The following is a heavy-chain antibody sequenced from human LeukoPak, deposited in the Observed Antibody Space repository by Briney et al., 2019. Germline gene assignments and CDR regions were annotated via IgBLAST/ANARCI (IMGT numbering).Heavy chain of an antibody. D-gene: IGHD2-15*01. CDR3: ARVAWAPTRVVAALYYYYYMDV. J-gene: IGHJ6*03. CDR2: INHSGST. CDR1: GGSFSGYY. Sequence: SETLSLTCAIYGGSFSGYYWSWIRQSPGKGLEWIGEINHSGSTNYNPSLKSRVTISADTSKNQFSLKLRPVTAADTAVYYCARVAWAPTRVVAALYYYYYMDVWGKGTTVTISS. V-gene: IGHV4-34*01.